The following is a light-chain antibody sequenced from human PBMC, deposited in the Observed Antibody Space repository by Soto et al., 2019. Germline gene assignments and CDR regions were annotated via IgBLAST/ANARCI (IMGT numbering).Light chain of an antibody. V-gene: IGLV3-1*01. J-gene: IGLJ2*01. CDR1: KLGDKY. CDR3: QAWDISTDVV. Sequence: SYELTQPPSVSVSPGQTASITCSGDKLGDKYTCWYQQKPGQSPVLVIYQHSHRPSGIPERFSRSNSGNTATLTISGTQAMDEADYYCQAWDISTDVVFGGGTKLTVL. CDR2: QHS.